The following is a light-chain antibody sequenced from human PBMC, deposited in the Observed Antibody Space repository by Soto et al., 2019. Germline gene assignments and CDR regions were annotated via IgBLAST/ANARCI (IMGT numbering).Light chain of an antibody. J-gene: IGKJ5*01. CDR3: QQYNNWPPIT. CDR1: QSVSSY. Sequence: ENVLAQSPPTLSLSPGERATLSCRASQSVSSYLAWYQQKPGQAPRLLIYGASSRATGIPARFSGSGSGTEFTLTISSPQSEDFAVYYCQQYNNWPPITFGQGTRLEIK. V-gene: IGKV3D-15*01. CDR2: GAS.